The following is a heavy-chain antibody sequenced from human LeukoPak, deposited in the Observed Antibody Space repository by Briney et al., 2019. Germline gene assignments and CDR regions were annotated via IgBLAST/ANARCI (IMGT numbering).Heavy chain of an antibody. J-gene: IGHJ5*02. V-gene: IGHV4-59*11. D-gene: IGHD3-22*01. CDR1: GGSISGHY. CDR3: GRLYDSDDYTDWFDP. Sequence: PSETLSLTCTVSGGSISGHYWSWIRQPPGKGLEWIGYIYYSGSTNHNPSLKSRVTISVDTSKNQFSLKLSSVTAADTAVYYCGRLYDSDDYTDWFDPWGQGTLVTVSS. CDR2: IYYSGST.